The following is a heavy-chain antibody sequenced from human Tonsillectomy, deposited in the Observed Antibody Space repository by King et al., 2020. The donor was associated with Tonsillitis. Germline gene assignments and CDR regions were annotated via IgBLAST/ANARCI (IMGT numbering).Heavy chain of an antibody. D-gene: IGHD5-24*01. CDR2: IGYDGSNK. J-gene: IGHJ4*02. CDR1: GFTFSSYG. V-gene: IGHV3-33*01. Sequence: VQLVESGGGVVQPGRSLRLSCAASGFTFSSYGMHWVRQAPGKGLEWVAVIGYDGSNKYYADSVKGRFTIYRDNSKNSLYRQMNSLCAEDTAVYYCARDRGEMATLDYWGQGTLVTVSS. CDR3: ARDRGEMATLDY.